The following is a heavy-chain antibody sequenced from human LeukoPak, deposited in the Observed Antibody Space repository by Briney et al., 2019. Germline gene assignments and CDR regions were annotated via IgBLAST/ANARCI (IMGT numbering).Heavy chain of an antibody. CDR3: ARDGYSSGWYPSRDAFDI. CDR2: IKQDGSEK. V-gene: IGHV3-7*03. Sequence: GGSLRLSCSASGFTFSSYWMSWVRQAPGKGLEWVANIKQDGSEKYYVDSVKGRFTISRDNAKNSLYLQMNSLRAEDTAVYYCARDGYSSGWYPSRDAFDIWGQGTMVTVSS. D-gene: IGHD6-19*01. CDR1: GFTFSSYW. J-gene: IGHJ3*02.